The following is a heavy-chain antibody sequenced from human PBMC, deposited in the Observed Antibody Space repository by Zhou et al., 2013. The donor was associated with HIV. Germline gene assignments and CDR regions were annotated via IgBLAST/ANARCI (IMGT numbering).Heavy chain of an antibody. CDR3: AREATYYYDSSGYTDHAFDI. CDR2: IIPIFGTA. J-gene: IGHJ3*02. V-gene: IGHV1-69*13. Sequence: QVQLVQSGAEVKKPGSSVKVSCKASGGTFSSYAISWVRQAPGQGLEWMGRIIPIFGTANYAQKFQGRVTITADESTSTAYMELSSLRSEDTAVYYCAREATYYYDSSGYTDHAFDIWGQGTMVTVSS. CDR1: GGTFSSYA. D-gene: IGHD3-22*01.